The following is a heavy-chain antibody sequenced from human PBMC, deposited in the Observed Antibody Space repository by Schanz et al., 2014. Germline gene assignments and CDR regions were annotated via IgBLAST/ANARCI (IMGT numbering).Heavy chain of an antibody. CDR1: GFTFSSYG. D-gene: IGHD4-17*01. V-gene: IGHV3-7*01. CDR3: YGDYRDY. CDR2: IKQDESER. J-gene: IGHJ4*02. Sequence: VQLVESGGDVVQPGRSLRLSCAASGFTFSSYGMHWVRQAPGKGLEWVANIKQDESERSYVDSVKGRFTISRDNSKNTLYLQMNSLRAEDTAVYYCYGDYRDYWGQGTLVTVSS.